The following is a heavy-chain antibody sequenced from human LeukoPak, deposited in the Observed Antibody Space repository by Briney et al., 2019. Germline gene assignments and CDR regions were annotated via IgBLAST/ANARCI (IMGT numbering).Heavy chain of an antibody. CDR1: GASVSGGYW. D-gene: IGHD1-26*01. CDR2: IYDSGRTNY. J-gene: IGHJ4*02. Sequence: SETLFLTCAVSGASVSGGYWWSWVRQPPGKGLEWIGEIYDSGRTNYNYNPSLKSRVTISVDKSNNQFSLKLNSVTAADTAVYYCARHQVGANTFDYWGQGTLVTVSS. CDR3: ARHQVGANTFDY. V-gene: IGHV4-4*02.